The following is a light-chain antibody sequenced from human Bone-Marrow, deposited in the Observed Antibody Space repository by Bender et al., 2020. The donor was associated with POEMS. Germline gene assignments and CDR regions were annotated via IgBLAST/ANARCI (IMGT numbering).Light chain of an antibody. J-gene: IGLJ3*02. Sequence: SSELTQDPTVSVALGQTVRITCQGDGLRTYPASWYQQKPGQAPVLVISAKNNRPSGIPDRFSGSTSGNTASLTITGAQAEDDADYYCISRGRSDHPGVFGGGTKLTVL. CDR2: AKN. V-gene: IGLV3-19*01. CDR1: GLRTYP. CDR3: ISRGRSDHPGV.